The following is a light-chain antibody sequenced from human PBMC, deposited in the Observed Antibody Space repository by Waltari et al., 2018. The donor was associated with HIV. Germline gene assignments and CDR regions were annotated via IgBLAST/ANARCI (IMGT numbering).Light chain of an antibody. V-gene: IGLV1-44*01. CDR1: TSNIGRNT. CDR2: GKN. J-gene: IGLJ2*01. CDR3: ASWDDSLNGPV. Sequence: QSVLTQPPSASGTPEQSVTISCSGSTSNIGRNTVPWFQQFPGPAPKVLIFGKNQRPSGVPARFSGSKSGTSASLAISGLQSEDEADYYCASWDDSLNGPVFGGGTKLTVV.